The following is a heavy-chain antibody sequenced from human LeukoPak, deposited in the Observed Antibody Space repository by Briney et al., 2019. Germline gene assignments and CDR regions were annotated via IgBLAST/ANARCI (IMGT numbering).Heavy chain of an antibody. Sequence: ASVKVSCKVSGYTLTELSMHWVRQATGQGLEWMGWMNPNSGNTGYAQKFQGRVTMTRNTSISTAYMELSSLRSEDAAVYYCARVGDSSWFDYWGQGTLVTVSS. V-gene: IGHV1-8*01. CDR2: MNPNSGNT. D-gene: IGHD3-22*01. CDR1: GYTLTELS. J-gene: IGHJ4*02. CDR3: ARVGDSSWFDY.